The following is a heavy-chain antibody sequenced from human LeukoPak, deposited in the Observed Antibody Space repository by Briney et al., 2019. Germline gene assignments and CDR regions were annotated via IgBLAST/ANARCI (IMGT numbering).Heavy chain of an antibody. CDR1: GGSISSYY. D-gene: IGHD3-10*01. CDR2: ISYSGST. CDR3: VAQYYYGSGSYYDAEYFQQ. J-gene: IGHJ1*01. V-gene: IGHV4-59*03. Sequence: PSETLSLTCTVSGGSISSYYWTWIRQPPGKGLEWIGYISYSGSTTYNPSLKSRVIISVDTSKNQFSLKLTSVTAADTAVYYCVAQYYYGSGSYYDAEYFQQWGQGILVTVSS.